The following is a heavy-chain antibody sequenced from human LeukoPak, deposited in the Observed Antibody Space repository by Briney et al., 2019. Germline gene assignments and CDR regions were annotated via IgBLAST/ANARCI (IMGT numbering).Heavy chain of an antibody. D-gene: IGHD5-24*01. V-gene: IGHV5-51*01. J-gene: IGHJ4*02. CDR2: INPADSDT. CDR1: GYSFSSYW. CDR3: ARGEGGYNYAF. Sequence: GESLKISCKASGYSFSSYWIARVRQIPGKGLEWMGIINPADSDTRYSLSIRGQVTISADRSISTAYLQWSSLKASDTAIYYCARGEGGYNYAFWGQGTLVSVSS.